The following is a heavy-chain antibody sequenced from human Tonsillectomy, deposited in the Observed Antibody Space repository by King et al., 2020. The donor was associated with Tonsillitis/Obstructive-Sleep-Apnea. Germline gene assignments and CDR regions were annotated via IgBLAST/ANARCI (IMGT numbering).Heavy chain of an antibody. V-gene: IGHV4-59*01. Sequence: VQLQESGPGLVKPSETLSLTCTVSGGSISSYYWSWIRQPPRKGLEWIGYIYYSGSTNYNPSLKSRVTISVDTSKNQFSLKLSSVTAADTAVYYCARDDSSGYYFDAFDIWGQGTMVTVSS. CDR3: ARDDSSGYYFDAFDI. CDR2: IYYSGST. CDR1: GGSISSYY. J-gene: IGHJ3*02. D-gene: IGHD3-22*01.